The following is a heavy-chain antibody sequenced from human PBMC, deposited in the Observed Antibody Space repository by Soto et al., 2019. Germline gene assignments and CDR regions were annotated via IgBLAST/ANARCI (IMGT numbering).Heavy chain of an antibody. Sequence: ASVKVSCKASGYTFTGYYMHWVRQAPGQGLEWMGWINPNSGGTNYAQKFQGRVTMTGDTSISTAYMELSRLRSDDTAVYYCARKLGGVTYYYDSSGYYGVYFDYWGQGTLVTVYS. CDR3: ARKLGGVTYYYDSSGYYGVYFDY. D-gene: IGHD3-22*01. V-gene: IGHV1-2*02. J-gene: IGHJ4*02. CDR2: INPNSGGT. CDR1: GYTFTGYY.